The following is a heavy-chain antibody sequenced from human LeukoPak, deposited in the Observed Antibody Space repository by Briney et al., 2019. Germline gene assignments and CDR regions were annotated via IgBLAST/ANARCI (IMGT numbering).Heavy chain of an antibody. D-gene: IGHD3-22*01. CDR1: GYTFTGYY. V-gene: IGHV1-2*02. CDR2: INPNSGGT. CDR3: ARDERYDSSGYPFDY. J-gene: IGHJ4*02. Sequence: ASMKVSCKASGYTFTGYYMHWVRQAPGQGLEWMGWINPNSGGTHYAQQFQGRVTMTRDTSISTAYMELSRLRSDDTAVYYCARDERYDSSGYPFDYWGQGTLVTVSS.